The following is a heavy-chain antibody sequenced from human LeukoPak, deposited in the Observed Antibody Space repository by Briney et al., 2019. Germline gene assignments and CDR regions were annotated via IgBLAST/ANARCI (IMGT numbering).Heavy chain of an antibody. CDR3: AXXLKVRVGATARDYYYYYMDV. Sequence: GGSLRLSCAASGFTVSSNYMSWVRQAPGKGLEWVSVIYSGGSTYYADSVKGRFTISRDNSKNTLYLQMNSLRAEDTAVYYCAXXLKVRVGATARDYYYYYMDVWGKGTTVTISS. D-gene: IGHD1-26*01. J-gene: IGHJ6*03. CDR1: GFTVSSNY. CDR2: IYSGGST. V-gene: IGHV3-53*01.